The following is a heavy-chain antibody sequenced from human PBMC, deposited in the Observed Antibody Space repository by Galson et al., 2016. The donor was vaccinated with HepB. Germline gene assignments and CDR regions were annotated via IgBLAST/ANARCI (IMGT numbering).Heavy chain of an antibody. D-gene: IGHD5-12*01. J-gene: IGHJ6*02. CDR1: GFTFTSSA. Sequence: SVKVSCKASGFTFTSSAVQWVRQARGQRLEWIGWIGVGSGNTNYAQKFQERVTITRDMSTSTAYMELSSLRPEDTAVYYCAAYSGYDFDYYYGMDVWGQGTTVTVSS. CDR3: AAYSGYDFDYYYGMDV. CDR2: IGVGSGNT. V-gene: IGHV1-58*01.